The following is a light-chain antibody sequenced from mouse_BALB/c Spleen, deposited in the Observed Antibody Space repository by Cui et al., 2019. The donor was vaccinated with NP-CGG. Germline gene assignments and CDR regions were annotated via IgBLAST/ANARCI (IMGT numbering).Light chain of an antibody. Sequence: QDVLTQESALTTSPGETVTLTCRSSTGAVTTSNYANWVQEKPDHLFTGLIGGTNNRAPGVPARFSGSLIGDKAVLTITGAQTEDEAIYFCALWYSNHWVFGGGTKLTVL. J-gene: IGLJ1*01. CDR3: ALWYSNHWV. CDR2: GTN. V-gene: IGLV1*01. CDR1: TGAVTTSNY.